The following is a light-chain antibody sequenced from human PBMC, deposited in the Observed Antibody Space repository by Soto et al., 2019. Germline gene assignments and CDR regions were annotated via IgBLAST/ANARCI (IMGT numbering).Light chain of an antibody. CDR3: QQRSDWPRIT. CDR1: QSVSSD. V-gene: IGKV3-11*01. Sequence: EIVLTQSPATLSLSPGERATLSCRASQSVSSDLAWFQQKPGQAPRFLIYDASNRATGIPARFSGSGSGTDFTLTISSLEPEDFAVYYCQQRSDWPRITFGQGTRLEIK. J-gene: IGKJ5*01. CDR2: DAS.